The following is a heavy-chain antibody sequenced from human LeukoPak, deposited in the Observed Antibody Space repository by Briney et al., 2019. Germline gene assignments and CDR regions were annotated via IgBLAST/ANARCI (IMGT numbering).Heavy chain of an antibody. CDR3: ARGEAAAGTCYFDY. Sequence: SETLSLTCTVSGGSISSYYWSWIRQPPGKELEWIGYIYYSGSTNYNPSLKSRVTISVDTSKNQFSLKLSSVTAADTAVYYCARGEAAAGTCYFDYWGQGTLVTVSS. J-gene: IGHJ4*02. V-gene: IGHV4-59*01. CDR1: GGSISSYY. D-gene: IGHD6-13*01. CDR2: IYYSGST.